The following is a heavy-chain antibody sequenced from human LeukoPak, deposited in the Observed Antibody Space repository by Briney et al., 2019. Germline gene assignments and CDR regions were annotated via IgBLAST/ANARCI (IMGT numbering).Heavy chain of an antibody. CDR2: ISWNSGSI. Sequence: GGSLRLSCAASGFTFDDYAMHWVRQAPGKGLEWVSGISWNSGSIGYADSVKGRFTISSDNYKNTVHLQTNSLRAEDTAVYYCAKENLQSLDCWGQGTLVTVSS. J-gene: IGHJ4*02. CDR1: GFTFDDYA. V-gene: IGHV3-9*01. D-gene: IGHD5-24*01. CDR3: AKENLQSLDC.